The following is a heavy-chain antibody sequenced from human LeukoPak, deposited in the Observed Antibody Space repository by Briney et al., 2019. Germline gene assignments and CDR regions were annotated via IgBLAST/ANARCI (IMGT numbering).Heavy chain of an antibody. J-gene: IGHJ4*02. Sequence: GGSLRLSCAPSGFAFIAHAITWFRQAPGKGLEWVSAVTGGGVSTYYADSVKGRFTISRDNSKNTLYLQMNSLRAEDTAVYYCAKRSATQHFDYWGQGTLVTVSS. D-gene: IGHD3-10*01. CDR3: AKRSATQHFDY. CDR1: GFAFIAHA. V-gene: IGHV3-23*01. CDR2: VTGGGVST.